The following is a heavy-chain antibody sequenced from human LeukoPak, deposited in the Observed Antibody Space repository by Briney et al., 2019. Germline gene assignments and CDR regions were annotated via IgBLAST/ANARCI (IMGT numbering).Heavy chain of an antibody. D-gene: IGHD2-2*01. J-gene: IGHJ4*02. CDR1: GYTLTNYA. Sequence: PWASVKVSCKASGYTLTNYALNWVRQAPGQGLEWMGWINTNTGNPTYAQGFTGRFVFSLDTSVNTAYLQISSLKAEDTAIYYCARVQGYCSTTSCYPHYWGQGTLVTVSS. V-gene: IGHV7-4-1*02. CDR3: ARVQGYCSTTSCYPHY. CDR2: INTNTGNP.